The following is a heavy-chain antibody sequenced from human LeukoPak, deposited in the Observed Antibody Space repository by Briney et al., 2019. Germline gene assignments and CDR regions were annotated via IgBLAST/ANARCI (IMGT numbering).Heavy chain of an antibody. CDR2: INWNGGST. CDR1: GFTFDDYG. CDR3: ARASFIVVVPAATTFDY. V-gene: IGHV3-20*04. D-gene: IGHD2-2*01. J-gene: IGHJ4*02. Sequence: GGSLRLSCAAPGFTFDDYGMSWVRQAPGKGLEWVSGINWNGGSTGYADSVKGRFTISRDNAKNSLYLQMNSLRAEDTALYYCARASFIVVVPAATTFDYWGQGTLVTVSS.